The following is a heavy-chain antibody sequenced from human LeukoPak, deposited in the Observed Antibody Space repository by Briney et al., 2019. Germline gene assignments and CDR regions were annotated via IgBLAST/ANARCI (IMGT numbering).Heavy chain of an antibody. CDR1: GGTFSSYA. V-gene: IGHV1-69*13. D-gene: IGHD2-15*01. CDR2: IIPIFDTA. CDR3: ALGYCSGGSCYAAFDI. Sequence: ASVKVSCKASGGTFSSYAISWVRQAPGQGLEWMGGIIPIFDTANYAQKFQGRVTITADESTSTAYMELSSLRSEDTAVYYCALGYCSGGSCYAAFDIWGQGTMVTVSS. J-gene: IGHJ3*02.